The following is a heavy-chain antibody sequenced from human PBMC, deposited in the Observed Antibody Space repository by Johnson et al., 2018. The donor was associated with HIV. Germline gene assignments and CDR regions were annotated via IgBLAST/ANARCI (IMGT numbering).Heavy chain of an antibody. D-gene: IGHD1-26*01. J-gene: IGHJ3*02. CDR2: LHSGGST. V-gene: IGHV3-66*01. CDR1: GFTVSSNY. CDR3: ARRSWAFDAFDI. Sequence: MQLVESGGGLVQPGGSLRLSCVVSGFTVSSNYMSWVRQAPGKGLEWVSVLHSGGSTSYADSVKGRFTISRDDSKNTLYLQMKSLKIEDTAVYYCARRSWAFDAFDIWGQGTMVTVSS.